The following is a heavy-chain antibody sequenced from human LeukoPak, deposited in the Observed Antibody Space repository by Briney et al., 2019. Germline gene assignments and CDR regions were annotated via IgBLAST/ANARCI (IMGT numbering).Heavy chain of an antibody. J-gene: IGHJ4*02. CDR1: GGSISSYY. CDR2: IYYSGST. Sequence: SETLSLTCTVSGGSISSYYWSWIRQPPGKGLEWIGYIYYSGSTNYNPSLKSRVTISVDTSKNQFSLKLSSVTAADTAVYYCARQRSLPVLLWFGELLIDYWGQGTLVTVSS. V-gene: IGHV4-59*08. CDR3: ARQRSLPVLLWFGELLIDY. D-gene: IGHD3-10*01.